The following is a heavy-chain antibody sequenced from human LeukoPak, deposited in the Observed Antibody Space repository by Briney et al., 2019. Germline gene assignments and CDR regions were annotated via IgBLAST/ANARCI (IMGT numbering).Heavy chain of an antibody. CDR3: ARGPLDSLWFGTYYYYYYMDV. V-gene: IGHV1-2*02. J-gene: IGHJ6*03. CDR2: INPNSGGT. D-gene: IGHD3-10*01. CDR1: GYTFTGYY. Sequence: ASVKVSCKASGYTFTGYYMHWVRQAPGQGLEWMGWINPNSGGTNYAQKFQGRVTMTRDTSTSTAYMELRSLRSGDTAVYYCARGPLDSLWFGTYYYYYYMDVWGKGTTVTVSS.